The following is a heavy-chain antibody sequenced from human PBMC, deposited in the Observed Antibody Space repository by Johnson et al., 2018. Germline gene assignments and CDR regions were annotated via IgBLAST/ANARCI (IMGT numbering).Heavy chain of an antibody. Sequence: QVQLQESGPGLVKPSETLSLTCSVSGDSISSYYWNWIRQPPGKGLEWIGYIYNTGSTNYNPSLKSRFPISVDTSKNQFSLKVSSVTAADTAVYYCAGFSGWAFDIWGRGTMVTVSS. CDR1: GDSISSYY. J-gene: IGHJ3*02. CDR3: AGFSGWAFDI. CDR2: IYNTGST. D-gene: IGHD6-19*01. V-gene: IGHV4-59*01.